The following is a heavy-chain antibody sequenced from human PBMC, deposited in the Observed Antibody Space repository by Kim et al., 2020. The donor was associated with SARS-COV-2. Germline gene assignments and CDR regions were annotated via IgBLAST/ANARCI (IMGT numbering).Heavy chain of an antibody. J-gene: IGHJ3*01. CDR3: ARFSDAFDF. V-gene: IGHV4-59*01. Sequence: SETLSLTCTVSGGSISSYYWSWIRQPPGKGLEWIGYIYYSGSTNYNPSLKSRVTISVDTSKNQFSLKLSSVTAADTAVYYCARFSDAFDFWGQGTMVTVSS. CDR1: GGSISSYY. CDR2: IYYSGST.